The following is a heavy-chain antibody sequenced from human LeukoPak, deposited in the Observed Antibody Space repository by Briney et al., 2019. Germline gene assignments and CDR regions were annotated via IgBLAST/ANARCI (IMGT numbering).Heavy chain of an antibody. CDR1: GYSISSGYY. D-gene: IGHD3-10*01. CDR2: IYYSGST. V-gene: IGHV4-61*01. CDR3: ARDYGDY. Sequence: SETLSLTCAVSGYSISSGYYWSWIRQPPGKGLEWIGYIYYSGSTNYNPSLMSRVTISVDTSKNQFSLKLSSVTAADTAVYYCARDYGDYWGQGTLVTVSS. J-gene: IGHJ4*02.